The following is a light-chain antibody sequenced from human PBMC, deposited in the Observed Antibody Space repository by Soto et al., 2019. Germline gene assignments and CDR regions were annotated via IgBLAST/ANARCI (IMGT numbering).Light chain of an antibody. CDR2: GAS. CDR3: QQYDKWPWT. J-gene: IGKJ1*01. CDR1: QTINNN. Sequence: DIVMTQSPATLSMSPGERATLSCRASQTINNNLAWNQQKPGQAPRLLIYGASTRATGIPDRFSRSGSGTEFALTIRGLQSEDFAVYYCQQYDKWPWTLGQGTKVAI. V-gene: IGKV3-15*01.